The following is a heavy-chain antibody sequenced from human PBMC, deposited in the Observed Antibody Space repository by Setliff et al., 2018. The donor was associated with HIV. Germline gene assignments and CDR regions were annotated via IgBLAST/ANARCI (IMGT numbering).Heavy chain of an antibody. V-gene: IGHV1-46*01. CDR3: ARDSSFVAAYNYWSGFSYFDF. D-gene: IGHD3-3*01. CDR2: INPSGGHT. Sequence: ASVKVSCKTSGYTFSTYFIHWVRQAPGQGLEWMGTINPSGGHTSYAQKFQGRATMTRDASTSTVYMELSSLRSEDTAVYYCARDSSFVAAYNYWSGFSYFDFWGQGTLVTAPQ. J-gene: IGHJ4*02. CDR1: GYTFSTYF.